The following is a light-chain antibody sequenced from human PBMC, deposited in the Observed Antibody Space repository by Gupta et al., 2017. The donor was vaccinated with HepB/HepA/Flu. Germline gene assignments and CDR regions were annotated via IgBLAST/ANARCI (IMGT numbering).Light chain of an antibody. CDR2: GAS. CDR1: QSVSSSN. Sequence: EIVLTQSPGTLSLSPGERATLSCRASQSVSSSNLAWYQQKPGQAPRLLIYGASSRATGIPDRFSGSGSGTDFTLTISRLEPEDFAVYYCQQDGSPPWTFGQGTKVEIK. J-gene: IGKJ1*01. V-gene: IGKV3-20*01. CDR3: QQDGSPPWT.